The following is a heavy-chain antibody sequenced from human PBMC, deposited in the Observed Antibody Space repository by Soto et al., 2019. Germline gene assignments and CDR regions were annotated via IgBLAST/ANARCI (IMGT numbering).Heavy chain of an antibody. D-gene: IGHD3-16*02. CDR1: GFTFSSYD. CDR2: IGTAGDT. Sequence: GGSLRLSCAASGFTFSSYDMHWVRQAPGKGLEWVSAIGTAGDTYYPGSVKGRFTISRENTKNSLYLQMNSLRAEDTAVYYCARDRSRIVDDNYYYYYGMDVWGQGTTVTVSS. V-gene: IGHV3-13*01. CDR3: ARDRSRIVDDNYYYYYGMDV. J-gene: IGHJ6*02.